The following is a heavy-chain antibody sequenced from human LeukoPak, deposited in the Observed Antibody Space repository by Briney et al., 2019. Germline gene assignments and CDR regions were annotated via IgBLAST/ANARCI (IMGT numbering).Heavy chain of an antibody. CDR2: IYYSGNT. V-gene: IGHV4-59*01. CDR3: ARVGGYSGYDPIDY. Sequence: SETLSLPCTVSGGSISRYYWSWIRQPPEKGLEWIGYIYYSGNTNYNPSLKSRVTISVDTSKNQFSLKLSSVTAADTAVYYCARVGGYSGYDPIDYWGQGTLVTVSS. CDR1: GGSISRYY. J-gene: IGHJ4*02. D-gene: IGHD5-12*01.